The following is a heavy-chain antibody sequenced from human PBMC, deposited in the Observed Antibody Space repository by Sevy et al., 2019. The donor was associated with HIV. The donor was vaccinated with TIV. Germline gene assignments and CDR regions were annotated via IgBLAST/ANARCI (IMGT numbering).Heavy chain of an antibody. CDR2: ISSSSSTI. J-gene: IGHJ3*02. CDR1: GFTFSSYS. V-gene: IGHV3-48*02. CDR3: ASGPGEVTPSHAFDI. D-gene: IGHD4-17*01. Sequence: GRSLRLSCAASGFTFSSYSMNWVRQAPGTGLEWVSYISSSSSTIYYADSVKGRFTISRDNAKNSLYLQMNSLRDEDTAVYYCASGPGEVTPSHAFDIWGQWTMVTVSS.